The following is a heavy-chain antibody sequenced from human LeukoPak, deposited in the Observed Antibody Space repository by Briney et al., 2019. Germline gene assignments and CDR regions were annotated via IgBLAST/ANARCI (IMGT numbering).Heavy chain of an antibody. J-gene: IGHJ4*02. V-gene: IGHV1-18*01. CDR1: GYTFTSYG. CDR3: AREGNPFIRQNLFDY. CDR2: ISAYNGNT. Sequence: ASVKVSCKASGYTFTSYGISWVRQAPGQGLEWMGWISAYNGNTNYAQKLQGRVTMTRDMSTSTVYMELSSLRSEDTAVYYCAREGNPFIRQNLFDYWGQGTLVTVSS.